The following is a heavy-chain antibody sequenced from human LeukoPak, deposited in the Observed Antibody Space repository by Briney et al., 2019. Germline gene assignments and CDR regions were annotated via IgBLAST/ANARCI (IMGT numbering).Heavy chain of an antibody. V-gene: IGHV3-23*01. D-gene: IGHD1-26*01. CDR3: AKDRSIGTYYTFDS. CDR1: GFTFSRYW. CDR2: VSGSGAIA. J-gene: IGHJ4*02. Sequence: PGGSLRLSCAASGFTFSRYWMSWVRQAPGKGLEWVSTVSGSGAIAYYTDSDKGRFTISRDNSKNTLYLQMSSLTAKDTAVYYCAKDRSIGTYYTFDSWGQGTLVTVSS.